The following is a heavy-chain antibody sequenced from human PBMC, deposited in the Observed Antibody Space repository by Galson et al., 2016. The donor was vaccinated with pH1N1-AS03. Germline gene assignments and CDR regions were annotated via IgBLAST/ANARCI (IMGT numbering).Heavy chain of an antibody. D-gene: IGHD3-9*01. J-gene: IGHJ5*02. CDR2: ISSSGNYK. CDR3: ARALSEQYYDILTGNDP. Sequence: SLRLSCAASGFTFSSYSMNWVRQAPGKGLEWVSSISSSGNYKYYADSVKGRFTVSRDNAMNSLYLQMNSLRAEDTAVYYCARALSEQYYDILTGNDPWGQGTLVTVSS. V-gene: IGHV3-21*01. CDR1: GFTFSSYS.